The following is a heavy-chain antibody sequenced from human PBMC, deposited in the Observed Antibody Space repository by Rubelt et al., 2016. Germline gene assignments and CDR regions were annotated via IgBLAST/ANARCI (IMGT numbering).Heavy chain of an antibody. Sequence: QITLKESGPSLVKPTQTLTLTCTFSGFSLTTSGVGVGWIRQPPGKALEWLAVIYWDDDKRYSPSLKSRLTITKDTSKNLVVLTMTSMDTAAKATYYWADPSIAYRDDIFDAFDIWGQGTMVTVSS. CDR1: GFSLTTSGVG. V-gene: IGHV2-5*02. CDR3: ADPSIAYRDDIFDAFDI. J-gene: IGHJ3*02. D-gene: IGHD1-1*01. CDR2: IYWDDDK.